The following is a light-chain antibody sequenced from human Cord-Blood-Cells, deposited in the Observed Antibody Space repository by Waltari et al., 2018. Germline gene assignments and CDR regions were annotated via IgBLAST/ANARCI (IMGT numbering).Light chain of an antibody. CDR1: SLRSYY. V-gene: IGLV3-19*01. J-gene: IGLJ2*01. CDR2: GKN. CDR3: NSRDSSGNLYVV. Sequence: SSELTQDPAVSVALGQTVRITCQGDSLRSYYARWYQQKPGQAPVLVIYGKNNRPPVIPYRFSGSSSGNTASLTSTRAQAEDEADYYCNSRDSSGNLYVVFGGGTKLTVL.